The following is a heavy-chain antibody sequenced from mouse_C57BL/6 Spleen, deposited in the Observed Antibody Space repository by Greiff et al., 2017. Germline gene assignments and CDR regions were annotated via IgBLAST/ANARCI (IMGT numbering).Heavy chain of an antibody. CDR2: IHPNSGST. V-gene: IGHV1-64*01. D-gene: IGHD2-2*01. CDR3: ARQGNGYDPFDY. J-gene: IGHJ2*01. CDR1: GYTFTSYW. Sequence: QVQLQQPGAELVKPGASVKLSCKASGYTFTSYWMHWVKQRPGQGLEWIGMIHPNSGSTNYNEKFKSKATLTVDKSSSTAYMQLSSLTSEDSAVYYGARQGNGYDPFDYWGQGTTLTVSS.